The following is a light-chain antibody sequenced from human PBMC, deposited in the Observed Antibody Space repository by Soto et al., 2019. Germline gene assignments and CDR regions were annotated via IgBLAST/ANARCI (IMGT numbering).Light chain of an antibody. J-gene: IGKJ1*01. CDR1: QYISSW. Sequence: DIPMTHSPSTLSASVGDRVTITCRASQYISSWLAWYQQKPGKAPKLLIYKASSLESGVPSRFSGSGSGTEFTLTISSLQPDDFATYYCQQYNSQRTFGQGTKVEIK. CDR3: QQYNSQRT. V-gene: IGKV1-5*03. CDR2: KAS.